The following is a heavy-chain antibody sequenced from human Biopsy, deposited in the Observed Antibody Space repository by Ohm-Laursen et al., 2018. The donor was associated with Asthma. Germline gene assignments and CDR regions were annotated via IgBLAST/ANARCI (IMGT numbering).Heavy chain of an antibody. CDR1: GFTFGGYA. CDR2: TSPDGRSA. D-gene: IGHD3-22*01. V-gene: IGHV3-23*01. J-gene: IGHJ4*02. Sequence: SLRLSCAASGFTFGGYAMSWARQAPGKGLEWVSTTSPDGRSAHGPDSFRGRFTISIDNSRDTLYLQMHSLRAEDTAVYYCARGDSSNWSHYYFDYWGQGTLVTVSS. CDR3: ARGDSSNWSHYYFDY.